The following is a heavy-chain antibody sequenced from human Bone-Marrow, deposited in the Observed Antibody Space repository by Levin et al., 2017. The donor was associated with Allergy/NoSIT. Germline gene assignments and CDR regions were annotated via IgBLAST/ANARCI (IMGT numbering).Heavy chain of an antibody. Sequence: GGSLRLSCTASGFTFSIYSINWVRQAPGRGLEWVSSLSGSGTYIFYADSVKGRFTVTRDNAKNSVYLQMNSLRGEDTAMYYCARDLRADCSSASCSGTLYNWFDPWGQGTLVTVSS. J-gene: IGHJ5*02. CDR3: ARDLRADCSSASCSGTLYNWFDP. D-gene: IGHD2-2*01. V-gene: IGHV3-21*01. CDR2: LSGSGTYI. CDR1: GFTFSIYS.